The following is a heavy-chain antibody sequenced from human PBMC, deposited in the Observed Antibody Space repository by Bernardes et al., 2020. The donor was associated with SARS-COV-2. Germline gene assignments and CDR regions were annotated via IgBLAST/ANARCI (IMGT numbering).Heavy chain of an antibody. V-gene: IGHV1-24*01. Sequence: ASVKVSCKVSGYTLTELSMHWVRQAPGKGLEWMGGFDPEDGETIYAQKFQGRVTMTEDTSTDTAYMELSSLRSEDTAVYYCATDQRYYDILTGRTYYYGMDVWGQVTTVTVSS. CDR1: GYTLTELS. CDR2: FDPEDGET. J-gene: IGHJ6*02. D-gene: IGHD3-9*01. CDR3: ATDQRYYDILTGRTYYYGMDV.